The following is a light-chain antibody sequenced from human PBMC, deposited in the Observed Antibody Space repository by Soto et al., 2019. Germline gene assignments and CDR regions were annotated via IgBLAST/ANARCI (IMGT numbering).Light chain of an antibody. V-gene: IGKV1-5*03. J-gene: IGKJ1*01. Sequence: DIQITQSPSTLSASVGDRVTITCRASQSISSRLAWYQQKPGKAPKLLIYKASSLESGVPSRFSGSGSGTEFTLTISSLQPDDSASYYCQQYNSYWTFCQGTKVEIK. CDR2: KAS. CDR3: QQYNSYWT. CDR1: QSISSR.